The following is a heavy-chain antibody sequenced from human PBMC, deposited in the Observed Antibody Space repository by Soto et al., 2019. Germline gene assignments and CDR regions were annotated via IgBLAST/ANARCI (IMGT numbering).Heavy chain of an antibody. D-gene: IGHD6-19*01. CDR3: TKGQWLDGY. CDR2: IKKDGSET. Sequence: EVQLVESGGGLVQPGGSLRLSCEASGFSFTDYWMSWVRQAPEKGLEWVANIKKDGSETYYVESVKGRFTISRDNAKNSVSLQMNSLRGEDTAVYYCTKGQWLDGYWGQGTLVTVSS. J-gene: IGHJ4*02. V-gene: IGHV3-7*01. CDR1: GFSFTDYW.